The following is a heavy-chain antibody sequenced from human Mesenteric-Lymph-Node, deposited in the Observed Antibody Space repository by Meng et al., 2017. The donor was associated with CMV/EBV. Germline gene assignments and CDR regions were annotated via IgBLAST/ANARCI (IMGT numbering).Heavy chain of an antibody. CDR2: IYHSGST. CDR1: GYSISSGYY. CDR3: ATSTGPANAPFDP. J-gene: IGHJ5*02. D-gene: IGHD2-8*02. Sequence: GSLRLSCTVSGYSISSGYYWGWIRQPPGKGLEWIGSIYHSGSTYYNPSLKSRVTISVDTSKNQFSLKLSSVTAADTAVYYCATSTGPANAPFDPWGQGTLVTVSS. V-gene: IGHV4-38-2*02.